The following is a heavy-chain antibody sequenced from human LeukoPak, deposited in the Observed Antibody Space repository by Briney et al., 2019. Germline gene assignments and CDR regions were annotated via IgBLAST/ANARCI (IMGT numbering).Heavy chain of an antibody. CDR3: ARSTLSSGSTNY. CDR1: GFTFSTYS. CDR2: ISSDSTYI. J-gene: IGHJ4*02. V-gene: IGHV3-21*04. D-gene: IGHD1-26*01. Sequence: PGGSLRLSCAASGFTFSTYSINWVRQAPGKGLEWVSSISSDSTYIYYADSVKGRFTISRDNTKNSLYLQMNSLRAEDTAVYYCARSTLSSGSTNYWGQGTLVTVSS.